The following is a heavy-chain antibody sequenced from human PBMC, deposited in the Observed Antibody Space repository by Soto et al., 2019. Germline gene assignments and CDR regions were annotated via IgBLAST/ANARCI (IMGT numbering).Heavy chain of an antibody. CDR2: ISSSSSYI. D-gene: IGHD6-6*01. CDR3: ARDLYSISARYCDY. V-gene: IGHV3-21*01. Sequence: EVQLVESGGGLVKPGGSLRLSCAASGFTFSSYSMNWVRQAPGKGLEWVSSISSSSSYIYYADSVKGQFTISSDNAKNSLYLQMNCLRAEDTAVYYCARDLYSISARYCDYWGQGTLVTVSS. CDR1: GFTFSSYS. J-gene: IGHJ4*02.